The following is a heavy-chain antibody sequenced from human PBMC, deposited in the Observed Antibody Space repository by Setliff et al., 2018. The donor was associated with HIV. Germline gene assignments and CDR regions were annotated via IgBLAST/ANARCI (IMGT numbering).Heavy chain of an antibody. Sequence: EASVKVSCKASGYSLRSFAMNWVRQAPGQGLEWMGWINTYTGKPTCAQGFTGRFVFSLDTSVSTAYLQIDSLKDEDTAIYYCARNEEGLCTYWGQGTPVTV. V-gene: IGHV7-4-1*01. J-gene: IGHJ4*02. D-gene: IGHD1-1*01. CDR3: ARNEEGLCTY. CDR2: INTYTGKP. CDR1: GYSLRSFA.